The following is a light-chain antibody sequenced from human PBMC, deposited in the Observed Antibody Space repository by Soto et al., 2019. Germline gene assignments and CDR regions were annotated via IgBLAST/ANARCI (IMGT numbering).Light chain of an antibody. J-gene: IGLJ2*01. V-gene: IGLV2-8*01. Sequence: QSALTQPPSASGSPGQSVTISCTGTSSDVGGYHFVSWYQQHPGKAPKILIYEVSKRASGVPDRFSGSKSGNTASLTVSGLQPDDEADYYCNSYGGSTNVVFGGGTKLTGL. CDR1: SSDVGGYHF. CDR2: EVS. CDR3: NSYGGSTNVV.